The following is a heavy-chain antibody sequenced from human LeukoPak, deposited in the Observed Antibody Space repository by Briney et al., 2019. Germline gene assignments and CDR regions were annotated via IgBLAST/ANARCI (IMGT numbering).Heavy chain of an antibody. D-gene: IGHD1-26*01. Sequence: ASVKVSCKASGYAFTSYYMHWVRQAPGQGLEWMGIINPSGGSTSYAQKFQGRVTMTRDTSTSTVYMELSSLRSEDTAVYYCAVSGSYGAYFDYWGQGTLVTVSS. CDR1: GYAFTSYY. J-gene: IGHJ4*02. V-gene: IGHV1-46*01. CDR2: INPSGGST. CDR3: AVSGSYGAYFDY.